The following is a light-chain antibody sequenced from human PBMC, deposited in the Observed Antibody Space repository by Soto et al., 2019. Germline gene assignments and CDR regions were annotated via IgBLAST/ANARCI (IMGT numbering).Light chain of an antibody. V-gene: IGKV1-5*03. Sequence: DIQMTQSPSTLSASVGDRVTITCRASQSISSWLAWYQQKPGKAPKLLIYKASSLESGVPSRFSGSGSGTEVTLTISSLQPDDFATYYCQQYNSDMYTVGQGTKLEIK. CDR1: QSISSW. J-gene: IGKJ2*01. CDR2: KAS. CDR3: QQYNSDMYT.